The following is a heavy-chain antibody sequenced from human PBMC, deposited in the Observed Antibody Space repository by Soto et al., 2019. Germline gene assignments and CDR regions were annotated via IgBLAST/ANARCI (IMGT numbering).Heavy chain of an antibody. Sequence: SETLSLTCTVSGASISSSYWSWIRQPAGKGLEWIGRIYTSGSTNYNPSLKSRLTMSGDTSRNQFSLKLTSVTAADTAFYYCARDKGPSYADAFEIWGQGTMVTVSS. J-gene: IGHJ3*02. V-gene: IGHV4-4*07. CDR3: ARDKGPSYADAFEI. D-gene: IGHD1-26*01. CDR1: GASISSSY. CDR2: IYTSGST.